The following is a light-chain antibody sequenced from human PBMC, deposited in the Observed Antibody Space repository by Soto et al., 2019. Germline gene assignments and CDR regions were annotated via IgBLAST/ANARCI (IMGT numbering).Light chain of an antibody. J-gene: IGKJ1*01. V-gene: IGKV1-17*01. Sequence: DIQMTQSPSSLSASVGDRVTITCRASQVIRNDLAWYQQKPGKAPKRLMYVGSSLQGGVPSRFSGSGSGTEFTLTISSLQPEDFATYYCLQHNSYPPTFGQGTKVEIK. CDR1: QVIRND. CDR3: LQHNSYPPT. CDR2: VGS.